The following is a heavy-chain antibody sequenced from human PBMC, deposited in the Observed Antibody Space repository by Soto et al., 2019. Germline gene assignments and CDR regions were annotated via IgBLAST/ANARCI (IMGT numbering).Heavy chain of an antibody. CDR1: GFTFSSYA. Sequence: GGSLRLSCAASGFTFSSYAMSWVRQAPGKGLEWVSAISGSGGSTYYADSVKGRFTISRDNSKNTLYLQMNSLRAEDTAVYYCAKDRISIAARQGAFDIWGQGTMVTVSS. CDR3: AKDRISIAARQGAFDI. CDR2: ISGSGGST. D-gene: IGHD6-6*01. J-gene: IGHJ3*02. V-gene: IGHV3-23*01.